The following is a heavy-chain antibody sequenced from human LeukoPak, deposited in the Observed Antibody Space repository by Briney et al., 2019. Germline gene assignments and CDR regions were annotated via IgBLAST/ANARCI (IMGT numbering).Heavy chain of an antibody. J-gene: IGHJ4*02. D-gene: IGHD3-16*01. V-gene: IGHV3-48*03. CDR1: GFIFSSYE. Sequence: GGSVRLSCGVCGFIFSSYEMKCVRQAPGKGLEGVSYISSSGSTIYYADSVKCRFTRSKDNAKNSLYLQRNSLRAEDTAVYYCARALLISDFDYWGQGTLVTVSS. CDR3: ARALLISDFDY. CDR2: ISSSGSTI.